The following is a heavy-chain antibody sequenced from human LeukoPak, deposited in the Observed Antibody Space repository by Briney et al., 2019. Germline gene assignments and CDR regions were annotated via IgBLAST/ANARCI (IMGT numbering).Heavy chain of an antibody. CDR1: GFTFSSYS. J-gene: IGHJ4*02. CDR2: ISSSSSYI. D-gene: IGHD3-10*01. V-gene: IGHV3-21*01. Sequence: GGSLRLSCAASGFTFSSYSMNWVRQAPGKGLEWVSSISSSSSYIYYADSVKGRFTISRDNAKNSLYLQMNSLRAEDTAVYYCARGLRFGESYFDYWGQGTLVTVSS. CDR3: ARGLRFGESYFDY.